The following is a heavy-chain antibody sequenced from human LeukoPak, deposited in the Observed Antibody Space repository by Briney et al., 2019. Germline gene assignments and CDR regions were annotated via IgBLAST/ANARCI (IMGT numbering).Heavy chain of an antibody. CDR2: IIPIFGTA. J-gene: IGHJ4*02. CDR3: ARHSGGSNSYYFDY. V-gene: IGHV1-69*05. D-gene: IGHD2-15*01. CDR1: GGTFSSYA. Sequence: ASVTVYCKASGGTFSSYAISWVRQAPGQGLEWMGGIIPIFGTANYAQKFQGRVTITTDESTSTAYMELSSLRSEDTAVYYCARHSGGSNSYYFDYWGQGTLVTVSS.